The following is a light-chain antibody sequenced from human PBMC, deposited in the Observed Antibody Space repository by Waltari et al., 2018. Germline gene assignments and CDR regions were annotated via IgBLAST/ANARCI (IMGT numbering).Light chain of an antibody. CDR3: GTWDSSLRSAL. CDR1: SSHIENWR. V-gene: IGLV1-51*01. Sequence: QSILTQPPSVSAAPGQKVTISCPSGSSHIENWRLSWYQQLPGTAPKLVIYDNDKRPSGVSGRFSGSKSGASATLGISGLQTGDEAVYYCGTWDSSLRSALFGGGTNLTVL. J-gene: IGLJ2*01. CDR2: DND.